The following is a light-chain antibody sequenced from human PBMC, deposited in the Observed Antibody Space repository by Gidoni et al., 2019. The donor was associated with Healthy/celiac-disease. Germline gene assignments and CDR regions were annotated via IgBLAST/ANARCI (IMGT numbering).Light chain of an antibody. CDR1: SSDVGGYNY. Sequence: QSPLPQPASVSGSPGQSITISCTGTSSDVGGYNYVSWYQQHPGKAPKLMIYDVSTRPSGVSNRFSGSKSGNTASLTISGLQAEDEADYYCSSYTSSSTLVFGGGTKLTVL. CDR2: DVS. CDR3: SSYTSSSTLV. J-gene: IGLJ2*01. V-gene: IGLV2-14*01.